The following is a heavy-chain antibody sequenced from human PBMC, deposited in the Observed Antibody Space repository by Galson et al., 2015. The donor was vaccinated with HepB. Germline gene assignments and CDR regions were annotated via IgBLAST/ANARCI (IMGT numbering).Heavy chain of an antibody. CDR1: GGTFSSYA. V-gene: IGHV1-69*05. D-gene: IGHD2-21*01. J-gene: IGHJ3*02. Sequence: SVKVSCKASGGTFSSYAISWVRPAPGQGLEWMGGIIPIFGTANYAQKFQDRVTITTDESTSTAYMELSSLRSEDTAVYYCAGGGYCGCDCYGSSNDAFDIWGQGTMVTVSS. CDR2: IIPIFGTA. CDR3: AGGGYCGCDCYGSSNDAFDI.